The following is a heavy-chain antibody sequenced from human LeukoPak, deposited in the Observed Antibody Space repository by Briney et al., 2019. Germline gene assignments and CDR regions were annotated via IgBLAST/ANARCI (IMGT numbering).Heavy chain of an antibody. CDR3: ARDKSFYDILTGYSPYYYYYGMDV. D-gene: IGHD3-9*01. V-gene: IGHV1-69*01. Sequence: SVKVSCKASGGTFISYAISWVRQAPGQGLEWMGGIIPIFGTANYAQKFQGRVTITADESTSTAYMELSSLRSEDTAVYYCARDKSFYDILTGYSPYYYYYGMDVWGKGTTVTVSS. J-gene: IGHJ6*04. CDR2: IIPIFGTA. CDR1: GGTFISYA.